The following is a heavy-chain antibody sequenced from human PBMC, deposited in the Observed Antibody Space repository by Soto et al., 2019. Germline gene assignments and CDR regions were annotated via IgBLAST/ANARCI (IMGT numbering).Heavy chain of an antibody. D-gene: IGHD5-12*01. V-gene: IGHV3-33*01. J-gene: IGHJ6*02. CDR1: GFTFSSYG. CDR2: IWYDGSNK. Sequence: QVQLVESGGGVVQPGRSLRLSCAASGFTFSSYGMHWVRQAPGKGLEWVAVIWYDGSNKYYADSVKGRFTISRDNSKNPLYLQMNSLRAEDTAVYYCARGWMATIKADYYGMDVWGQGTTVTVSS. CDR3: ARGWMATIKADYYGMDV.